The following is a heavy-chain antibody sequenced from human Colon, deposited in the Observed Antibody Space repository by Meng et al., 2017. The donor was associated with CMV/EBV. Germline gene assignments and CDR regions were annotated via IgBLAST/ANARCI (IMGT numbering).Heavy chain of an antibody. CDR1: GFTFSSYT. CDR2: IGSSSSYK. D-gene: IGHD2-2*01. J-gene: IGHJ4*02. Sequence: GESLKISCAAPGFTFSSYTMNWVRQAPGKGLEWVSSIGSSSSYKYYADSVKGRFTISRDNAKNSLYLQMNSLRAEDTAVYYCARDVSRSAAIYWGQGTLVTVSS. CDR3: ARDVSRSAAIY. V-gene: IGHV3-21*01.